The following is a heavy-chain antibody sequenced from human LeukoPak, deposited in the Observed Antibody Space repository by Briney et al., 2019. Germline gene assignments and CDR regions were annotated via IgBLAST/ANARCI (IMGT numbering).Heavy chain of an antibody. CDR3: AKDHRGRYILTGYSADY. CDR1: GFTFSSYA. D-gene: IGHD3-9*01. CDR2: ISGSGGST. Sequence: PGGSLRLSCAASGFTFSSYAMSWVRQAPGKGLEWVSAISGSGGSTYYADSVKGRFTISRDNSKNTLYLQMNSLRAEDTAVYYCAKDHRGRYILTGYSADYRGQGTLVTVSS. V-gene: IGHV3-23*01. J-gene: IGHJ4*02.